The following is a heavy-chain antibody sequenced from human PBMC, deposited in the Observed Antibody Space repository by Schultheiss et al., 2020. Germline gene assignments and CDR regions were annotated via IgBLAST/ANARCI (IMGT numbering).Heavy chain of an antibody. Sequence: SETLSLTCTVSGGSISSGGYYWSWIRQHPGKGLEWIGYIYYSGSTNYNPSLKSRVTISVDTSKNQFSLRLNSVTAADTSVYYCARDMPVRYYYGMDVWGQGTTVTVSS. CDR1: GGSISSGGYY. D-gene: IGHD2-2*01. CDR3: ARDMPVRYYYGMDV. V-gene: IGHV4-61*08. J-gene: IGHJ6*02. CDR2: IYYSGST.